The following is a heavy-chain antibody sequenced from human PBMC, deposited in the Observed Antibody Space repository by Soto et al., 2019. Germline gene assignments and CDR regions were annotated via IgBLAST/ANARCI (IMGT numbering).Heavy chain of an antibody. Sequence: EVQLVESGGGLVQPGGSLKVSCAVSGFIFSDSAMHWVRQSSGKGLEWVGRIRSKANNYTTSYAASVKGRFTVSSDDSRNTAYLQMNNLEVEDTAVYFCTTGIIATAGTNLDYWGQGALVTVSS. CDR1: GFIFSDSA. CDR2: IRSKANNYTT. D-gene: IGHD6-25*01. V-gene: IGHV3-73*01. J-gene: IGHJ4*02. CDR3: TTGIIATAGTNLDY.